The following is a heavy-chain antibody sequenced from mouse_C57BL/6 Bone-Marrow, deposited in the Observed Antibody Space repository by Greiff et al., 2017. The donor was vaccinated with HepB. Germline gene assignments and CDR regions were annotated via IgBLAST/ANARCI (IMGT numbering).Heavy chain of an antibody. CDR1: GFTFSSYA. V-gene: IGHV5-4*01. CDR2: ISDGGSYT. Sequence: EVQLVESGGGLVKPGGSLKLSCAASGFTFSSYAMSWVRQTPEKRLEWVATISDGGSYTYYPDNVKGRFTISRDNAKNNLYLQMSHLKSEDTAMYYCGRGERVFITTGVHWGQGTLVTVSA. D-gene: IGHD1-1*01. CDR3: GRGERVFITTGVH. J-gene: IGHJ3*01.